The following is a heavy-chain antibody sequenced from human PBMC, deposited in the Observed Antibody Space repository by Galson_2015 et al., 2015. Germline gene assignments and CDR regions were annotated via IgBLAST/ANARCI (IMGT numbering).Heavy chain of an antibody. D-gene: IGHD5-12*01. CDR2: ISDGGTYT. Sequence: IRQAPGRGLEWISYISDGGTYTKYAESVKGRFTISRDNAKDSLFLQMDSLRVDDTAVYYCARDWATVATTAFDIWGQGTVVTVS. CDR3: ARDWATVATTAFDI. J-gene: IGHJ3*02. V-gene: IGHV3-11*06.